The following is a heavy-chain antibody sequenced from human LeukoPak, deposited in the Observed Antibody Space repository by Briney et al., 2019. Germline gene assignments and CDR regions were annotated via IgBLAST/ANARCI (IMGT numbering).Heavy chain of an antibody. Sequence: GGSLRLSCAASGFTFSSYWMSWVRQAPGKGLEWVANINQGGGEKYYVDSVKGRFTISRDNAKNSLYLQMNSLRAEDTAVYYCASCATGYSSGCSGYWGQGTLVTVSS. CDR3: ASCATGYSSGCSGY. V-gene: IGHV3-7*02. J-gene: IGHJ4*02. D-gene: IGHD6-19*01. CDR1: GFTFSSYW. CDR2: INQGGGEK.